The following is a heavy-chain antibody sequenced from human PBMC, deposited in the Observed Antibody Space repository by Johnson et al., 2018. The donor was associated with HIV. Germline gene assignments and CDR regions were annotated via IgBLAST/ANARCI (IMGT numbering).Heavy chain of an antibody. CDR3: AREGRTGPDTFDI. CDR2: ISYDGSNK. CDR1: RFTFSSYA. Sequence: MQLVESGGGVVQHGRSLRLSCAASRFTFSSYAMHWVRQAPGKGLEWVAIISYDGSNKNYADSVKGRFTVSRDNSKNTLFLQMNGLRAEDTAVYYCAREGRTGPDTFDIWGQGTMLTVSS. V-gene: IGHV3-30*04. J-gene: IGHJ3*02.